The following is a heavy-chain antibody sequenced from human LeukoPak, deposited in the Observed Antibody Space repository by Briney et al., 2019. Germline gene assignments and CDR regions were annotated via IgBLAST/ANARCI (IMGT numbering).Heavy chain of an antibody. D-gene: IGHD1-26*01. CDR3: AKLVGSYYGPFDY. V-gene: IGHV3-74*01. Sequence: QSGGSLRLSCEASGFSFISYWMHWVRHAPGKGLVWVSRINSDGNIINYADSVKGRFTISRDNSKNTLYLQMNSLRAEDTAVYYCAKLVGSYYGPFDYWGQGTLVTVSS. J-gene: IGHJ4*02. CDR2: INSDGNII. CDR1: GFSFISYW.